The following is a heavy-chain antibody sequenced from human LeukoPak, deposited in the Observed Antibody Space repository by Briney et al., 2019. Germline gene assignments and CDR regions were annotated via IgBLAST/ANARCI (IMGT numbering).Heavy chain of an antibody. J-gene: IGHJ3*02. CDR1: GCTFSSYA. D-gene: IGHD3-10*01. V-gene: IGHV3-23*01. Sequence: GGSLRHSCAASGCTFSSYAMTWVRQAPGKGLECVSAISGSGGSTYYADSVKGRFTISRDNSKNTLHLQMNSLRAEDTAVYYCAKDRTIVPGVAGDAFDIWGQGTMVTVSS. CDR3: AKDRTIVPGVAGDAFDI. CDR2: ISGSGGST.